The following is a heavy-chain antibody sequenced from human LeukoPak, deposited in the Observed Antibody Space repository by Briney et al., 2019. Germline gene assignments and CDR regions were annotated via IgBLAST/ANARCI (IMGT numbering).Heavy chain of an antibody. Sequence: ASVKVSCKASGYTFSDYYLHWVRQAPGQGLEWMGWTNPNSGGTNYAQMFQGRVTMTRDTSISTGYMELSRLTSDDTAVYYCARDDTDSPLHYWGQGSLVTVSS. J-gene: IGHJ4*02. CDR2: TNPNSGGT. CDR1: GYTFSDYY. D-gene: IGHD2-2*02. CDR3: ARDDTDSPLHY. V-gene: IGHV1-2*02.